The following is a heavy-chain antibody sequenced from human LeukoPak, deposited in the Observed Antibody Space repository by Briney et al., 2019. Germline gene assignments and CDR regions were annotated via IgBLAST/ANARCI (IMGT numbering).Heavy chain of an antibody. D-gene: IGHD2-2*01. CDR3: ATHLLVVPAAITWRDY. CDR1: GFTFSSYA. J-gene: IGHJ4*02. CDR2: ISGSGGST. Sequence: GGSLRLSCAASGFTFSSYAMSWVRQAPGKGLEWVSAISGSGGSTYYADSVKGRFTISRDNSKNTLYLQMNSLRAEDTAVYYCATHLLVVPAAITWRDYWGQGTLVTVSS. V-gene: IGHV3-23*01.